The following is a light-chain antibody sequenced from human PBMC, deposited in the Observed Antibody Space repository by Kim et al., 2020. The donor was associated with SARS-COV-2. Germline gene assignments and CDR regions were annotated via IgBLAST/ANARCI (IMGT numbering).Light chain of an antibody. V-gene: IGLV3-27*01. J-gene: IGLJ3*02. CDR2: KDS. Sequence: VSPGQTARITCSGDVLAKKYARWFQQKPGQAPVLVIYKDSERPSGIPERFSGSSSGTTVTLTISGAQVEDEADYYCYSAADNAWVFGGGTKLTVL. CDR3: YSAADNAWV. CDR1: VLAKKY.